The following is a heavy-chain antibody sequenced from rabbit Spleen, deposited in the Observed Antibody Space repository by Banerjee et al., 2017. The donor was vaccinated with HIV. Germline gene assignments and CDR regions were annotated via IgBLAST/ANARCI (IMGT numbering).Heavy chain of an antibody. J-gene: IGHJ4*01. V-gene: IGHV1S40*01. CDR1: GFSLSNNYY. Sequence: QSLQESGGGLVKPGGTLTLTCKASGFSLSNNYYMCWVRQAPGKGLEWIACIDSGSSGFTYFASWAKGRFTISKTSSTTVTLQMTSLTAADTATYFCARGSATMTMVITGYYLNLWGPGTLVTVS. CDR2: IDSGSSGFT. D-gene: IGHD2-1*01. CDR3: ARGSATMTMVITGYYLNL.